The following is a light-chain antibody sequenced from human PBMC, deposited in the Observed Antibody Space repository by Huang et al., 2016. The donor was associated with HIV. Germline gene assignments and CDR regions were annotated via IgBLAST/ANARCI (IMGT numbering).Light chain of an antibody. Sequence: VILTQSPATLSVSPGEGATLSCRASQNIGTHLAWYQQRPGQAPRLLMFGASTRATGVPARFKGRGSGTEFNLNISGLQSEDFATYYCQHYNNWPPLSFGGGTEVDI. CDR3: QHYNNWPPLS. CDR1: QNIGTH. J-gene: IGKJ4*01. CDR2: GAS. V-gene: IGKV3-15*01.